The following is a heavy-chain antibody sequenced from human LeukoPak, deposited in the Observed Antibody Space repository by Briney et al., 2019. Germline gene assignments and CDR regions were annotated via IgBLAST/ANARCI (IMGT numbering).Heavy chain of an antibody. V-gene: IGHV3-23*01. CDR3: AKDRRSGSYSLVFDY. D-gene: IGHD1-26*01. CDR1: GFTVSRNY. Sequence: GGSLRLSCAASGFTVSRNYMSWVRQAPGKGLEWVSAISGSGGSTYYADSVKGRFTISRDNSKNTLYLQMNSLRAEDTAVYYCAKDRRSGSYSLVFDYWGQGTLVTVSS. J-gene: IGHJ4*02. CDR2: ISGSGGST.